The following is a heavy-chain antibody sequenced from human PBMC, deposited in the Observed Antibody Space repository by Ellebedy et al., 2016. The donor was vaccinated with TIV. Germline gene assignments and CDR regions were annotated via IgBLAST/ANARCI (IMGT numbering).Heavy chain of an antibody. Sequence: ASVKVSXXASGYDFSIYGISWVRQAPGQGLEWVVWITVSSGKTDYAQKFQDRVTMTTDTVTRTAYLELKSLKSDDTAVYYCARTDLQSDYWGQGTLVTVSS. V-gene: IGHV1-18*04. J-gene: IGHJ4*02. CDR1: GYDFSIYG. CDR2: ITVSSGKT. D-gene: IGHD5-24*01. CDR3: ARTDLQSDY.